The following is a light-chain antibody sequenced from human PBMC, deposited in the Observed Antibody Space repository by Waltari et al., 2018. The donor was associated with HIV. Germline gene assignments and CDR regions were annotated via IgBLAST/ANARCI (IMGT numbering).Light chain of an antibody. V-gene: IGLV2-11*01. J-gene: IGLJ2*01. CDR1: SSDVGGYNY. CDR3: SSYTSSSTLV. CDR2: DVN. Sequence: QSALTQPRSMSGSPGQSVTISCTGTSSDVGGYNYFSWYQQHPGKAPKLMIFDVNKRPSGVPDRFSGSKSGNTASLTISGLQAEDEADYYCSSYTSSSTLVFGGGTKLTVL.